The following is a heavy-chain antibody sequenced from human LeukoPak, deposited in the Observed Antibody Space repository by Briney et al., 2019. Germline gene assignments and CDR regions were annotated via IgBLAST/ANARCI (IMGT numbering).Heavy chain of an antibody. Sequence: SETLSLTCTVSGGSISSGSYYWSWIRQPAGKGLEWIGRIYTSGSTNYNPSLKSRVTISVDTSKNQFSLKLSSVTAADTAVYYCARDQGTTGENVEDAFDIWGQGTMVTVSS. CDR3: ARDQGTTGENVEDAFDI. J-gene: IGHJ3*02. CDR2: IYTSGST. V-gene: IGHV4-61*02. CDR1: GGSISSGSYY. D-gene: IGHD7-27*01.